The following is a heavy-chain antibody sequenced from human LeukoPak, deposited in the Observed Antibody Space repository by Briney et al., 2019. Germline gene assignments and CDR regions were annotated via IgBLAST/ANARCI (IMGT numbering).Heavy chain of an antibody. CDR2: ISAYNGNT. Sequence: GASVKVSCKASGYTFTSYGISWVRQAPGQGLEWMGWISAYNGNTNYAQKLQGRVTMTTDTSTSTAYMELRSLRSDDTAVYYCARDDTYYDFWSGYLSSDYWGQGTLVTVSS. CDR3: ARDDTYYDFWSGYLSSDY. D-gene: IGHD3-3*01. J-gene: IGHJ4*02. CDR1: GYTFTSYG. V-gene: IGHV1-18*01.